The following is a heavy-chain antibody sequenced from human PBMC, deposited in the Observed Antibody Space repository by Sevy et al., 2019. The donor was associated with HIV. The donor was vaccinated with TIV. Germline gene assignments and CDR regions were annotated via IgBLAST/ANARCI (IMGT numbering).Heavy chain of an antibody. CDR3: ARDIAAAGFFDY. Sequence: ASVKFSCKASGYTFTSYGISWVRQAPGQGLEWMGWISAYNGNTNYAQKLQGRVTMTTDTSTSTAYMELRSLRSDDTAVYYCARDIAAAGFFDYWGQGTLVTVSS. V-gene: IGHV1-18*01. D-gene: IGHD6-13*01. CDR1: GYTFTSYG. CDR2: ISAYNGNT. J-gene: IGHJ4*02.